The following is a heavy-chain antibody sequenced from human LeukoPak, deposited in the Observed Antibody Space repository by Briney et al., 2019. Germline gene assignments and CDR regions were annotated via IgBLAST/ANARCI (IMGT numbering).Heavy chain of an antibody. CDR2: ISSSSSTI. CDR1: GFTFSSYS. Sequence: PGGSLRLSCAASGFTFSSYSMNWVRQAPGKGLEWVSYISSSSSTIYYADSVKGRFTISRDNSKNTLYLQMNSLRAEDTAVYYCAKDLILGGWTYYGMDVWGQGTTVTVSS. J-gene: IGHJ6*02. CDR3: AKDLILGGWTYYGMDV. V-gene: IGHV3-48*01. D-gene: IGHD6-19*01.